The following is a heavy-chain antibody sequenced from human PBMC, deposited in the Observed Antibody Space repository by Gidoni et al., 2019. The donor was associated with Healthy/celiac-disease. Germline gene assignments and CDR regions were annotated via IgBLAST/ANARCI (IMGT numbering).Heavy chain of an antibody. CDR3: ARGAVIWFGELYGMDV. J-gene: IGHJ6*02. V-gene: IGHV4-59*01. CDR2: IYYSGST. CDR1: GGSISSYY. Sequence: QVQLQASGPGLVKPSETLSLTCTVSGGSISSYYWSWIRQPPGKGLEWIGYIYYSGSTNYNPSLKSRVTISVDTSKNQFSLKLSSVTAADTAVYYCARGAVIWFGELYGMDVWGQGTTVTVSS. D-gene: IGHD3-10*01.